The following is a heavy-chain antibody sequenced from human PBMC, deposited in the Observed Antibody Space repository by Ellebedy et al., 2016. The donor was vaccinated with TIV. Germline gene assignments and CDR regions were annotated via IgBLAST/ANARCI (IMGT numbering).Heavy chain of an antibody. J-gene: IGHJ4*02. V-gene: IGHV1-18*04. CDR2: ISASNGNT. CDR3: ARDDPRSSKWTDY. D-gene: IGHD6-13*01. Sequence: ASVKVSXXASGYTFTNYGVSWVRQAPGQGLEWMGWISASNGNTNYAQKLQGRVTMTTDTNTNTAYMELRSLRSDDTAVYYCARDDPRSSKWTDYWGQGTLVTVSS. CDR1: GYTFTNYG.